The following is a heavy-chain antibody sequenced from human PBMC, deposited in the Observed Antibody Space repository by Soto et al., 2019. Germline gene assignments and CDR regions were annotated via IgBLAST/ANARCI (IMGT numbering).Heavy chain of an antibody. CDR2: ISGSGGST. J-gene: IGHJ4*02. CDR1: GFTFSSYA. D-gene: IGHD6-13*01. Sequence: EVQLLESGGGLVQPGGSLRLSCAASGFTFSSYAMSWVRQAPGKGLEWVSAISGSGGSTYYADSVKGRFTISRDNSKNTLYLQMNSLRAEDTAVYYCGCSSSWYGGFDYWGQGTLVTVSS. V-gene: IGHV3-23*01. CDR3: GCSSSWYGGFDY.